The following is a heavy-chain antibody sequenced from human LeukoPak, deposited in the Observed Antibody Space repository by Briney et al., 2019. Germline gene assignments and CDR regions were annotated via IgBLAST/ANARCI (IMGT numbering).Heavy chain of an antibody. CDR3: ARDAYGYGDPYYFDY. J-gene: IGHJ4*02. V-gene: IGHV4-59*01. Sequence: SETLSLTYTVSGGSISSYYWSWIRQPPGKGLEWIGYIYYSGSTNYNPSLKSRVTISVDTSKNQFSLKLSSVTAADTAVYYCARDAYGYGDPYYFDYWGQGTLVTVSS. CDR1: GGSISSYY. CDR2: IYYSGST. D-gene: IGHD4-17*01.